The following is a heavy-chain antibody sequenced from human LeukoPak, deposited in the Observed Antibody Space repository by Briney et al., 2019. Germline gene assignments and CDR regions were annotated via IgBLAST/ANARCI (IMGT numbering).Heavy chain of an antibody. CDR2: IYYSGST. J-gene: IGHJ4*02. Sequence: PSETLSPTCTVSGGSIGSSNYYWGWIRQPPGKGLEWIGSIYYSGSTSYNPSLKSRVTISVDTSKNQFSLKLSSVTAADTAVYYCARNFSSGWFDYWGQGTLVTVSS. CDR3: ARNFSSGWFDY. D-gene: IGHD6-19*01. V-gene: IGHV4-39*07. CDR1: GGSIGSSNYY.